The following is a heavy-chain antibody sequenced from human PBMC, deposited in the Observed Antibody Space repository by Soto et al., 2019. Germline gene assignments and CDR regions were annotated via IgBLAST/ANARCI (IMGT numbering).Heavy chain of an antibody. CDR1: GYTFSTYA. D-gene: IGHD1-1*01. CDR3: ARGKGMEENYYYYGMDV. Sequence: ASVKVSCKASGYTFSTYALHWVRQAPGQGLEWMGWINGGNGHTRYSQKFKDRVTISRDTPASTAYMELSGLRSEDTAVYYCARGKGMEENYYYYGMDVWRQGTTVTVSS. J-gene: IGHJ6*02. V-gene: IGHV1-3*01. CDR2: INGGNGHT.